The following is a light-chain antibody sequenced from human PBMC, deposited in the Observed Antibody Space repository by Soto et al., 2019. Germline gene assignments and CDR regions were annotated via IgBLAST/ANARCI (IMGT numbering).Light chain of an antibody. CDR2: DVS. J-gene: IGLJ1*01. CDR1: SSDVGGYNY. V-gene: IGLV2-14*01. Sequence: QSALTQPASVSGSPGQSITISCTGTSSDVGGYNYVSWYQQHPGKAPKLMIYDVSNRPSGVSNRFSGSKSGNTASLTISGLQAEEEADYYCSSYTSSSTPLYVFGTGTEVTVL. CDR3: SSYTSSSTPLYV.